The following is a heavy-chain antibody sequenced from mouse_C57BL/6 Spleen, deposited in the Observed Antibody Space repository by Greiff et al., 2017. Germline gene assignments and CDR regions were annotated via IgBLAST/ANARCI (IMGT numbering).Heavy chain of an antibody. CDR2: IYPGSGST. CDR3: ARSGSNYVRAMDY. J-gene: IGHJ4*01. V-gene: IGHV1-55*01. CDR1: GYTFTSYW. D-gene: IGHD2-5*01. Sequence: VQLQQPGAELVKPGASVKMSCKASGYTFTSYWITWVKQRPGQGLEWIGDIYPGSGSTNYNEKFKSKATLTVDTSSSTAYMQLSSLTSEDSAVYYCARSGSNYVRAMDYWGQGTSVTVSS.